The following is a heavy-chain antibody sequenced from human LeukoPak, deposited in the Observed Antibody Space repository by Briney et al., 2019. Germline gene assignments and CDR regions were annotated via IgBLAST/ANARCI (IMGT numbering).Heavy chain of an antibody. CDR1: GYTFTSYA. D-gene: IGHD3-22*01. CDR3: ARDHAPYHYDSSGYLATYFDY. J-gene: IGHJ4*02. V-gene: IGHV7-4-1*02. Sequence: ASVKVSCKASGYTFTSYAMNWVRQAPGQGLEWMGWINTNTGNPTYAQGFTGRFVFSLDTSVSTAYLQISSLKAEDTAVYYCARDHAPYHYDSSGYLATYFDYWGQGTLVTVSS. CDR2: INTNTGNP.